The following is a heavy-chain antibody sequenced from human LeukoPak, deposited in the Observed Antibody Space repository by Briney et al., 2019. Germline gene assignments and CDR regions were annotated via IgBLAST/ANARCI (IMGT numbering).Heavy chain of an antibody. D-gene: IGHD3-10*01. CDR3: ARVNGDLLWFGEQYYFDY. CDR2: IYYSGST. J-gene: IGHJ4*02. V-gene: IGHV4-39*07. CDR1: GGSISSYY. Sequence: KPSETLSLTCTVSGGSISSYYWSWIRQPPGKGLEWIGSIYYSGSTYYNPSLKSRVTISVDTSKNQFSLKLSSVTAADTAVYYCARVNGDLLWFGEQYYFDYWGQGTLVTVSS.